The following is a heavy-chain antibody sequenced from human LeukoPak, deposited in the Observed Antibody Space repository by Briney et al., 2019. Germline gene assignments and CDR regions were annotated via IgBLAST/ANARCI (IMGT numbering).Heavy chain of an antibody. CDR3: ASLSPAVAGYFDY. D-gene: IGHD6-19*01. CDR1: GFTFSSCE. Sequence: GGSLRLSCAASGFTFSSCEMNWVRQAPGKGLEWVSYISSSGSTIYYADSVKGRFTISRDNAKNSLYLQMSSLRAEDTAVYYCASLSPAVAGYFDYWGQGTLVTVSS. J-gene: IGHJ4*02. CDR2: ISSSGSTI. V-gene: IGHV3-48*03.